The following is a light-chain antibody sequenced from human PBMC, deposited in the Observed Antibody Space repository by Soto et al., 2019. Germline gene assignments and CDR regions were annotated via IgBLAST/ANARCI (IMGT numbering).Light chain of an antibody. Sequence: LTQPPSVSLSPGQTASITCGGNKIGGKSVHWYQQKPGQSPVLVVYDDRDRPSGIPERFSGSNSGNTATLTISRVEAGDEADYYCQVWDYISDHYVFGTGTRSAS. CDR1: KIGGKS. V-gene: IGLV3-21*02. CDR3: QVWDYISDHYV. J-gene: IGLJ1*01. CDR2: DDR.